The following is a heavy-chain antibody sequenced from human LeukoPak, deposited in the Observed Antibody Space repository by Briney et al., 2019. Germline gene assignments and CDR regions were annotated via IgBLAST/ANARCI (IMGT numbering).Heavy chain of an antibody. V-gene: IGHV1-46*01. CDR1: GYAFTSYY. CDR2: INPSDGGT. CDR3: AREPPASGYFDY. J-gene: IGHJ4*02. Sequence: ASVKVSCKASGYAFTSYYMHWVRQAPGQGLEWMGIINPSDGGTSYAQKFQGRVTMTRDTSTSTVYMELSSLRSEDTAVHHCAREPPASGYFDYWGQGSLATVSS.